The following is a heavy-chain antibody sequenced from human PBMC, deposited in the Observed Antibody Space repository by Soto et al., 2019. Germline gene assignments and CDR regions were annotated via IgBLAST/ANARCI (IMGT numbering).Heavy chain of an antibody. J-gene: IGHJ4*02. CDR1: GFTFSAYS. D-gene: IGHD4-17*01. V-gene: IGHV3-23*01. Sequence: GGSLRLSYAASGFTFSAYSMAWVRQAPGRGPEWVSGIIQDGTTHYADSVKGRFTISRDNSRSSVYLQMITLRGEDTAVYYCAKDMRPDGVWDFDYWGQGTLVTVSS. CDR2: IIQDGTT. CDR3: AKDMRPDGVWDFDY.